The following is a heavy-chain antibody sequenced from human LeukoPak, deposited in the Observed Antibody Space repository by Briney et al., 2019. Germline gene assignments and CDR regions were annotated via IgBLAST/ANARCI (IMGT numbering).Heavy chain of an antibody. CDR3: ARGPSGYCSGGSCYSFWFDP. V-gene: IGHV4-4*07. CDR2: IYTSGST. Sequence: SETLSLTCTVSGGSISSYYWSWIRQPAGKGLEWIGRIYTSGSTNYNPSLKSRVTMSVDTSKNQFSLELSSVTAADTAVYYCARGPSGYCSGGSCYSFWFDPWGQGTLVTVSS. J-gene: IGHJ5*02. CDR1: GGSISSYY. D-gene: IGHD2-15*01.